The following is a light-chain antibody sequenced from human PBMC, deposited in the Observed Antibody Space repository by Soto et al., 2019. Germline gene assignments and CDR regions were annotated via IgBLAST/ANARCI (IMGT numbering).Light chain of an antibody. CDR2: GAS. CDR3: QQYGGSPRS. Sequence: EVVLTQFPGTLSLSPVEGATLSCRASQSVTGNSLARYQQKLGRAPRVLIYGASNRATGIPDRFSGSGSGTDFTLTITRLEPEDFAVYFCQQYGGSPRSVGQGTRPEI. J-gene: IGKJ5*01. CDR1: QSVTGNS. V-gene: IGKV3-20*01.